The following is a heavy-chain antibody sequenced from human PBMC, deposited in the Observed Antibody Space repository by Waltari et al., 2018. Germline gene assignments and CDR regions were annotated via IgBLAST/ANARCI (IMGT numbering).Heavy chain of an antibody. CDR2: IYHSGST. Sequence: QVQLQESGPGRVKPSETLSLTCTVSGYSISSGYYWGWIRQPPGKGLEWIGSIYHSGSTYYNPSLKSRVTISVDTSKNQFSLKLSSVTAADTAVYYCARGGSSSSQGPDDAFDIWGQGTMVTVSS. CDR3: ARGGSSSSQGPDDAFDI. D-gene: IGHD2-15*01. J-gene: IGHJ3*02. V-gene: IGHV4-38-2*02. CDR1: GYSISSGYY.